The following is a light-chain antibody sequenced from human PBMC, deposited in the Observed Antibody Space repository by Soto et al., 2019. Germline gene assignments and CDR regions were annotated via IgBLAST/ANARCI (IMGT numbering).Light chain of an antibody. CDR1: SSDVGAYNY. CDR3: SSYTSSSTLYV. CDR2: EVS. J-gene: IGLJ1*01. V-gene: IGLV2-14*01. Sequence: QSALTQPASVSGSPGQSITISCTGTSSDVGAYNYVSWYQQHPGKAPKLMISEVSNRPSGVSNRFSGSKSGNTASLTISGLQAEDEADYFCSSYTSSSTLYVCGTGTKLTVL.